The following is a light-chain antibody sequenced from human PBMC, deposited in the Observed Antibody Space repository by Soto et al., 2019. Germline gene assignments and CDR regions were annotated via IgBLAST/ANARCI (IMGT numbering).Light chain of an antibody. CDR1: QSVSSSY. CDR3: QQYGSSPT. J-gene: IGKJ1*01. Sequence: EIMLTQSPGTLSLSPGERATLSCRASQSVSSSYLAWYQQKPGQAPRLLIYGASSRATGIPDRFSGSGSGTDFTLTISRLEPEEFAVYYCQQYGSSPTFGQGTKVEIK. V-gene: IGKV3-20*01. CDR2: GAS.